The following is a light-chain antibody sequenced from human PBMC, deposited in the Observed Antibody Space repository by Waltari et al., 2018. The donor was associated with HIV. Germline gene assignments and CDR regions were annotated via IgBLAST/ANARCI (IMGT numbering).Light chain of an antibody. CDR2: LNSDGRH. J-gene: IGLJ3*02. CDR1: SGHNNYV. CDR3: QTWRTGLQV. Sequence: QVVLTQPPSASASLGASVRLTCTLSSGHNNYVIAWHQQQPEKGPRFLMKLNSDGRHSKGDGVPDRFSGSSSGAERYLIISSLQSEDAADYFCQTWRTGLQVFGGGTRPTVL. V-gene: IGLV4-69*02.